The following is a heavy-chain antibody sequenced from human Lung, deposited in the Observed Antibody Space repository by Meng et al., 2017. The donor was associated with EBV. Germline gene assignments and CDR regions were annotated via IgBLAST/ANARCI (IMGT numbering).Heavy chain of an antibody. V-gene: IGHV3-15*07. Sequence: EVQLVESGGGSVKPGGSQILSCAASGFLLSNAWMNWVRQAPGKGLEWVGRIRSQGGDEATDYAVPVRGRFTISRDDSRNTLYMQMNSLKIEDTAVYYCSRDQRGGRRDFDHWGQGTLVTVSS. D-gene: IGHD5-12*01. J-gene: IGHJ4*02. CDR3: SRDQRGGRRDFDH. CDR2: IRSQGGDEAT. CDR1: GFLLSNAW.